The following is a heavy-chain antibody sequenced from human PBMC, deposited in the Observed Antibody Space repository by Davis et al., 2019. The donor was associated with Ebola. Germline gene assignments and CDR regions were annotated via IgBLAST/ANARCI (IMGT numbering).Heavy chain of an antibody. D-gene: IGHD6-13*01. Sequence: PGGSLRLSCAASGFTFSSYAMHWVRQAPGKGLEWVAVISYDGSNKYYADSVKGRFTISRDNSKNTLYLQMNSLRAEDTAVYYCVLIAGGCPYWGQGTLVTVSS. V-gene: IGHV3-30-3*01. CDR1: GFTFSSYA. CDR3: VLIAGGCPY. J-gene: IGHJ4*02. CDR2: ISYDGSNK.